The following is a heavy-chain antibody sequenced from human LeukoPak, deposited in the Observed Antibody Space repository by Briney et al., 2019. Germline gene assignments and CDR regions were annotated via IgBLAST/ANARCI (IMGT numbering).Heavy chain of an antibody. J-gene: IGHJ6*03. Sequence: GGSVRLSCAASGFTFSNACMSWVRQATGKGMEWVSCIKYKTDCGTTDYAAPVKGRFTISRDDSKNTLYLQMNSLKTEDTAVYYCTTSEAMYYYYYYMDVWGKGTTVTVSS. CDR2: IKYKTDCGTT. CDR3: TTSEAMYYYYYYMDV. CDR1: GFTFSNAC. V-gene: IGHV3-15*01.